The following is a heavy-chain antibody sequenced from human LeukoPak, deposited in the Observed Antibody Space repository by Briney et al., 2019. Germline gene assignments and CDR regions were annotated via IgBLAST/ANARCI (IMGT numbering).Heavy chain of an antibody. CDR2: INPNSGGT. J-gene: IGHJ3*02. CDR1: GYTFTGYY. D-gene: IGHD3-22*01. Sequence: GASVTVSCKASGYTFTGYYMHWVRQAPGQGLEWMGWINPNSGGTNYAQKFQGRVTMTRDTSISTAYMELSRLRSDDTAVYYCARDQVFSSGYYDAFDIWGQGTMVTVSS. CDR3: ARDQVFSSGYYDAFDI. V-gene: IGHV1-2*02.